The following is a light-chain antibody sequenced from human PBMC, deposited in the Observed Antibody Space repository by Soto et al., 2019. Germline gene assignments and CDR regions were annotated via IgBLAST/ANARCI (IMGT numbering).Light chain of an antibody. CDR3: SSYTSSSTPYV. V-gene: IGLV2-14*01. CDR1: SSDVGGYTY. Sequence: QSALTRPVSGSGAHGKPINLSCTGTSSDVGGYTYVSWYQQHPVKAPKLMIYDVTNRPSGVSDRFSGSKSGNTASLTISGLQAEDEADYYCSSYTSSSTPYVFGTGTKSPS. J-gene: IGLJ1*01. CDR2: DVT.